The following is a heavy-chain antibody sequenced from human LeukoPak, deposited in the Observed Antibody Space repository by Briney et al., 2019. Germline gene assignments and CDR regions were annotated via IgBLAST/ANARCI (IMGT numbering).Heavy chain of an antibody. CDR1: EFTFSNCA. V-gene: IGHV3-23*01. J-gene: IGHJ4*02. Sequence: PGGSLRLSCAASEFTFSNCAMTWVSQTPGQGLEWVSAISGSGGSTYYADSVKGRFSISRDNSKNTLYMQMNSLRADDTAVYFCAKDWGGVLYYFDYWGQGILVTVSS. D-gene: IGHD3-16*01. CDR2: ISGSGGST. CDR3: AKDWGGVLYYFDY.